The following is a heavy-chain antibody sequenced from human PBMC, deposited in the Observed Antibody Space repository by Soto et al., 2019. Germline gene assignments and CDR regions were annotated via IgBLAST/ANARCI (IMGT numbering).Heavy chain of an antibody. D-gene: IGHD2-8*02. V-gene: IGHV3-7*04. CDR2: IKQDGGGK. CDR3: VRGEGSGHYYYGMDV. Sequence: EVQLVESGGGSVQPGGSLRLSCVASGFTFSSYWMSWVRQAPGKGLEWVANIKQDGGGKYYVDSVKGRFTISRDNTKNSLYLQMSSLRADDTAVYYCVRGEGSGHYYYGMDVWGQGTTVTFSS. J-gene: IGHJ6*02. CDR1: GFTFSSYW.